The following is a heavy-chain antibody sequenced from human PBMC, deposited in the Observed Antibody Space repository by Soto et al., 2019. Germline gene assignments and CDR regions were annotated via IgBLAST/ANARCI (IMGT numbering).Heavy chain of an antibody. CDR2: MYNTGST. CDR3: ARDLWGYCGTDRYPLDV. D-gene: IGHD2-21*02. Sequence: QVQLQESGPGLVKPSETLSLTCTVSGGTISRYYWSWIRQPPGTGLEWIGYMYNTGSTVYNPSFKSRVSISVDTSKIQFSRKLNSVTAADTAVYYCARDLWGYCGTDRYPLDVWGQGTTVTVSS. V-gene: IGHV4-59*01. J-gene: IGHJ6*02. CDR1: GGTISRYY.